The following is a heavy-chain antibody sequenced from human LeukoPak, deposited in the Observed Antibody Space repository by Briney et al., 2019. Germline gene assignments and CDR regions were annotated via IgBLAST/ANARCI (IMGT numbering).Heavy chain of an antibody. CDR3: ARGPAMGSGWLRKALGFDY. CDR1: GYTFTGYY. V-gene: IGHV1-46*01. J-gene: IGHJ4*02. Sequence: ASVKVSCKASGYTFTGYYMHWVRQAPGQGLEWMGIINPSAAGTSYAQKFQGRVTMTRDTSTSTVYMDLSSLSSEDTAVYYCARGPAMGSGWLRKALGFDYWGQGSLVTVSS. CDR2: INPSAAGT. D-gene: IGHD6-19*01.